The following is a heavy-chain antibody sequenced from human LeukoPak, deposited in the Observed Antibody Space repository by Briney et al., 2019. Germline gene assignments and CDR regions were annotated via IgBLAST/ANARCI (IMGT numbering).Heavy chain of an antibody. J-gene: IGHJ5*02. CDR2: ISGSGGST. D-gene: IGHD3-3*01. CDR3: ARSPVLRFSRWFDP. CDR1: GFTFSSYA. V-gene: IGHV3-23*01. Sequence: GGSLRLSCAASGFTFSSYAMSWVRQAPGKGLEWVSAISGSGGSTYYADSVKGRFTISRDNSKNTLYLQMNSLRAEDTAVYYCARSPVLRFSRWFDPWGQGTLVTVSS.